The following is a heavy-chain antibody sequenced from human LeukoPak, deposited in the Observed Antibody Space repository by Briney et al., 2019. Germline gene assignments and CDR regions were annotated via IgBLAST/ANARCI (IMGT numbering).Heavy chain of an antibody. Sequence: GGSLRLSCAASGFTFSNYEMNWVRQAPGKGLEWISYISSSGSTIYYADSVKGRFTIARDNAKNSLYLQMNSLRAEDTAVYYCAKDAPVNIVVVPAANSWGQGTLVTVSS. CDR3: AKDAPVNIVVVPAANS. CDR1: GFTFSNYE. D-gene: IGHD2-2*01. V-gene: IGHV3-48*03. CDR2: ISSSGSTI. J-gene: IGHJ4*02.